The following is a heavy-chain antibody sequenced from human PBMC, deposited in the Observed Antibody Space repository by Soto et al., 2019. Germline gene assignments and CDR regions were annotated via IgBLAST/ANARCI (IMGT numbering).Heavy chain of an antibody. Sequence: QLQLQESGSGLVKPSQNLSLTCAVSGGSISSGGYSWSWIRQPPGKGLEWIGYIYHSGSTYYNPSLKSRVTISVDRSKNQFSLKLSSVTAADTAVYYCARGGKDYDFWSGYYPFDYWGQGTLVTVSS. J-gene: IGHJ4*02. CDR3: ARGGKDYDFWSGYYPFDY. D-gene: IGHD3-3*01. CDR1: GGSISSGGYS. V-gene: IGHV4-30-2*01. CDR2: IYHSGST.